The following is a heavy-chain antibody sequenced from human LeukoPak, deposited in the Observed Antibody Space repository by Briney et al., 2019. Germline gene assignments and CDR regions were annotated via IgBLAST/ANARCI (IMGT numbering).Heavy chain of an antibody. Sequence: PGGSLRLSCAASGFTFDDYGMSWVRQAPGKGLEWVSAISGSGGSTYYADSVKGRFTISRDNSKNTLYLQMNSLRAEDTAVYYCANTYYYDSSGPADYWGQGTLVTVSS. CDR2: ISGSGGST. CDR3: ANTYYYDSSGPADY. V-gene: IGHV3-23*01. CDR1: GFTFDDYG. D-gene: IGHD3-22*01. J-gene: IGHJ4*02.